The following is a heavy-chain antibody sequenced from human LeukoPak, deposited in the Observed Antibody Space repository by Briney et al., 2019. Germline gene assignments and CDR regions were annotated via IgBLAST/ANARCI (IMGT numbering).Heavy chain of an antibody. CDR3: ARDGSSTSLHYYFDY. CDR2: INHSGST. CDR1: GGSFCGYY. J-gene: IGHJ4*02. D-gene: IGHD2-2*01. V-gene: IGHV4-34*01. Sequence: SETLSLTCAVYGGSFCGYYWSWIRQPPGKGLEWIGEINHSGSTNYNPSHKSRVTISVDTSKNQFSLKLSSVTAADTAVYYCARDGSSTSLHYYFDYWGQGTLVTVSS.